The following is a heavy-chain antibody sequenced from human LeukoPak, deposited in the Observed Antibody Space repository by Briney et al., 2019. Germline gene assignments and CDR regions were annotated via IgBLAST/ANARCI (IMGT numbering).Heavy chain of an antibody. CDR2: ISWDGSST. V-gene: IGHV3-43*01. CDR3: AKDIDYGGDFGPLFDS. J-gene: IGHJ4*02. D-gene: IGHD4-23*01. Sequence: PGGSLRLSCAASGFTFDDFTMHWVRQVPGKGLEWVSLISWDGSSTNYVDSVRGRFTISRDNNKNSLYLQMNSLRTEDSALYYCAKDIDYGGDFGPLFDSWGQGTLVTVSS. CDR1: GFTFDDFT.